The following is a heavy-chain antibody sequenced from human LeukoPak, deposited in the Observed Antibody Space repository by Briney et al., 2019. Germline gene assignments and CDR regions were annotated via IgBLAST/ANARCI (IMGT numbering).Heavy chain of an antibody. D-gene: IGHD3-16*02. CDR3: ARDHYDYVWGSYRSN. CDR1: GFTVSSNY. J-gene: IGHJ4*02. Sequence: PGGSLRLSCAASGFTVSSNYMSWVRQAPGKGLEWVSVIYSGGSTYYADSVKGRFTISRDNAKNSLYLQMNSLRAEDTAVYYCARDHYDYVWGSYRSNWGQGTLVTVSS. CDR2: IYSGGST. V-gene: IGHV3-66*01.